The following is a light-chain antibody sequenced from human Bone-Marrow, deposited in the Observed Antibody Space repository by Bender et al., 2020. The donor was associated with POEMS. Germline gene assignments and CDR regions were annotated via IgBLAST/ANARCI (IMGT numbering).Light chain of an antibody. J-gene: IGLJ3*02. V-gene: IGLV2-14*02. CDR2: DVS. Sequence: QSALTQPASVSGSPGQSITISCIGSSSDVGSYNLVSWYQQHPGKAPKFIIYDVSIRPSGVSHRFSGSKSGNTASLTISGLQAEDEADYYCSSYRSGNTLVFGGGTKLTVL. CDR1: SSDVGSYNL. CDR3: SSYRSGNTLV.